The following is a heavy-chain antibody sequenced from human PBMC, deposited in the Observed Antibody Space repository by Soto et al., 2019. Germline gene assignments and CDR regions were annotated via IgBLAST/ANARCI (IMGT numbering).Heavy chain of an antibody. CDR2: ISWNSGSI. CDR1: GFTFDDYA. V-gene: IGHV3-9*01. Sequence: GGSLRLSCAASGFTFDDYAMHWVRQAPGKGLEWVSGISWNSGSIGYADSAKGRFTISRDNAKNSLYLQMNSLRAEDTALYYCAKDKNPDYYYYGMDVWGQGTTVTVSS. CDR3: AKDKNPDYYYYGMDV. J-gene: IGHJ6*02.